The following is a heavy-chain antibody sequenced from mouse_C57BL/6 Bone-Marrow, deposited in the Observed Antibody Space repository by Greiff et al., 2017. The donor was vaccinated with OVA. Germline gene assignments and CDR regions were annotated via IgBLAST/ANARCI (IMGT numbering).Heavy chain of an antibody. J-gene: IGHJ2*01. D-gene: IGHD1-1*02. CDR2: IHPNSGST. V-gene: IGHV1-64*01. Sequence: QVQLQQPGAELVKPGASVKLSCKASGYTFTSYWMHWVKQRPGQGLEWIGMIHPNSGSTNYNEKFKSKATLTVDKSSSTAYMQLSSLTSEDSAVYDCARGRLWCNYFDYWGQGTTLTVSS. CDR3: ARGRLWCNYFDY. CDR1: GYTFTSYW.